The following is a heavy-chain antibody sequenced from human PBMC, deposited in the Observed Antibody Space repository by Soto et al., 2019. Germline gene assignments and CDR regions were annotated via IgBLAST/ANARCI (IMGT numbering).Heavy chain of an antibody. CDR3: ARDRAGYYSHFVY. CDR2: IMPFFGSG. Sequence: QVYLVQSGAEVKKPGSSVKVSCKALRGTFTNYAFSWVRQAPGQGLEWMGGIMPFFGSGNYAQKFQGRINLTADESTSTGYLDLTSLRSENTAVYYCARDRAGYYSHFVYWGQGTLVTVSS. V-gene: IGHV1-69*01. D-gene: IGHD3-22*01. J-gene: IGHJ4*02. CDR1: RGTFTNYA.